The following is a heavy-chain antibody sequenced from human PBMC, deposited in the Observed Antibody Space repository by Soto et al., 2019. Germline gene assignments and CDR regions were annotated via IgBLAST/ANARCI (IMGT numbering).Heavy chain of an antibody. Sequence: QMPLVQSGPEVKKPGTSVKVSCKASGFTFTSSAVQWVRQARGQRLEWIGWIFVGSGNTNYAQKFQERVTITRDMSTSTAYMELSSLRSEDTAVYYCAADPSYYYGSGSYYGPDDYWGQGTLVTVSS. CDR1: GFTFTSSA. V-gene: IGHV1-58*01. CDR3: AADPSYYYGSGSYYGPDDY. J-gene: IGHJ4*02. CDR2: IFVGSGNT. D-gene: IGHD3-10*01.